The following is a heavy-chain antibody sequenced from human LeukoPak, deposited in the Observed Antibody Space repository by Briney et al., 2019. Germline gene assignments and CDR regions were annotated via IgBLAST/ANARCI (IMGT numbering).Heavy chain of an antibody. V-gene: IGHV4-39*02. D-gene: IGHD6-13*01. CDR1: GGSISSSSYY. CDR3: ARDLWEGSNSWIPY. J-gene: IGHJ4*02. Sequence: PSETLSLTCTVPGGSISSSSYYWGWIRQPPGKGLEWIGSIYYSGSTYYNPSLKSRVTISVDTSKNQFSLKLSSVTAADTAVYYCARDLWEGSNSWIPYWGQGTLVTVSS. CDR2: IYYSGST.